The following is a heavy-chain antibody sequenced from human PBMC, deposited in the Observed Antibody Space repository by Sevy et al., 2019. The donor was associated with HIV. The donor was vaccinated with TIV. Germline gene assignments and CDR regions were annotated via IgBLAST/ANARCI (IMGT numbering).Heavy chain of an antibody. CDR2: IYYNGHI. Sequence: SETLSLTCTVSGGSITSLYWNWIRQPPGKGLEWIEIIYYNGHINYNPSPNSRAPLSLDTSKNQFSLRLSSVTAADTVMYYCAGENAWGRGYSWGQGTLVTVSS. CDR3: AGENAWGRGYS. D-gene: IGHD1-26*01. J-gene: IGHJ4*02. CDR1: GGSITSLY. V-gene: IGHV4-59*08.